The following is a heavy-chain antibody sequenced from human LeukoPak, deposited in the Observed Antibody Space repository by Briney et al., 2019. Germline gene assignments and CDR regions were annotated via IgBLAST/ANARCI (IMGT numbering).Heavy chain of an antibody. D-gene: IGHD3-22*01. CDR2: IYTSGST. V-gene: IGHV4-4*07. CDR3: ARDVSYDSSASNWSDP. Sequence: SETLSLTCTVSGGSISSYYWSWIRQPAGKGLEWIGRIYTSGSTNYNPSLKSRVTMSVDTSKNQFSLKLSSVTAADTAVYYCARDVSYDSSASNWSDPWGQGTLVTVSS. CDR1: GGSISSYY. J-gene: IGHJ5*02.